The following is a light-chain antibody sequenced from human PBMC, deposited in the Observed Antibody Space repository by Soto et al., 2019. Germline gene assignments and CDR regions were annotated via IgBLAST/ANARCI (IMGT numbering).Light chain of an antibody. Sequence: EIVLTQSPGTLSLSPGQRATLSCRASQSVINSYIAWYQQQPGQAPRLLIYGASSRATGIPNRFSGRGSGTDFTLTIGGLEPEDFAVYYCQQYNNWPPWTFGQGTKVEIK. J-gene: IGKJ1*01. V-gene: IGKV3-20*01. CDR3: QQYNNWPPWT. CDR2: GAS. CDR1: QSVINSY.